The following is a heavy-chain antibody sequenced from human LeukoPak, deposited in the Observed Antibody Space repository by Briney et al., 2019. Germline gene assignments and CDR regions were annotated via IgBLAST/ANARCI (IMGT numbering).Heavy chain of an antibody. Sequence: ASVKVSCKASGYTFTTYGISWVRQAPGQGLEWMGIINPTGGSTSYAQKFQGRVTMTRDTSTSTVYMELSSLRSEDTALYYCARGGVISDIAAAAAWYYFDYWGQGTLVTVSS. V-gene: IGHV1-46*01. CDR2: INPTGGST. CDR1: GYTFTTYG. J-gene: IGHJ4*02. D-gene: IGHD6-13*01. CDR3: ARGGVISDIAAAAAWYYFDY.